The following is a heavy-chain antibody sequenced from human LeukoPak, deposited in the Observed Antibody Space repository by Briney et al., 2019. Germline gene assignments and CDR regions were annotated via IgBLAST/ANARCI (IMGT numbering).Heavy chain of an antibody. CDR1: GFTFSTYS. V-gene: IGHV3-48*02. J-gene: IGHJ1*01. CDR3: ARDHSSDWYSLVVTSEYFQH. CDR2: ISCSSSRI. D-gene: IGHD6-19*01. Sequence: GGSLRLSCAASGFTFSTYSMNWVRQAPGKGLEWVSFISCSSSRIYYADSVKGRFTISRDNAKNSLYLQMNNLRDEDTAMYYCARDHSSDWYSLVVTSEYFQHWGQGTLVTVSS.